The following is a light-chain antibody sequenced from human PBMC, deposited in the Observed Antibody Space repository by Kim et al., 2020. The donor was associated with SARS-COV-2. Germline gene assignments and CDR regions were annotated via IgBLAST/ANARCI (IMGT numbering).Light chain of an antibody. CDR3: HQYYSTLMNT. Sequence: ATINFKSSQSVLYRSNGKNYLSWYQQKPGQPPKLIISWASTRESGVPDRFSGSGSGTDFTLTISTLQAEDAAIYYCHQYYSTLMNTFGQGTKLEI. CDR1: QSVLYRSNGKNY. J-gene: IGKJ2*01. V-gene: IGKV4-1*01. CDR2: WAS.